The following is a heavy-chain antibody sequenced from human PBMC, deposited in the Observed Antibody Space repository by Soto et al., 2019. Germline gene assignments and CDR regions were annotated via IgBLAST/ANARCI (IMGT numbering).Heavy chain of an antibody. D-gene: IGHD2-21*02. V-gene: IGHV1-18*01. CDR3: ARIRKNCGGDCYALEY. CDR1: GYTFSNYG. Sequence: ASVKVSCKASGYTFSNYGIHWVRQAPGQGLEWMGLISAYNGNTNYAQKLQGRVTMTTDTSTSTAYMQLNSLKASDTAMYYCARIRKNCGGDCYALEYWGPGTLVTVSS. CDR2: ISAYNGNT. J-gene: IGHJ4*02.